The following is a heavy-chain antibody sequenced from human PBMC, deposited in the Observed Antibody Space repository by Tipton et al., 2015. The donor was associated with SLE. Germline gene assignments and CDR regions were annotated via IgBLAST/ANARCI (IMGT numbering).Heavy chain of an antibody. J-gene: IGHJ6*02. CDR2: MGPNSGNT. Sequence: QVQLVQSGAEVKKPGASVKVSCKASGYTFASYDINWVRQAPRQGLEWMGWMGPNSGNTGYAQKFQGRVTMTRNTSTTTAYMELSSLTSEDTAVYYCARDVMSDYIWGSYRTSGMDVWGQGTTVTVSS. CDR1: GYTFASYD. CDR3: ARDVMSDYIWGSYRTSGMDV. V-gene: IGHV1-8*01. D-gene: IGHD3-16*02.